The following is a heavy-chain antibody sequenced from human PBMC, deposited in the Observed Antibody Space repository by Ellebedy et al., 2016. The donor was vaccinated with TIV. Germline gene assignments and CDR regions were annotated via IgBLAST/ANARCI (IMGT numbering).Heavy chain of an antibody. D-gene: IGHD6-19*01. CDR2: ISYDGRNT. CDR1: GFSFETYG. Sequence: GESLKISCGGSGFSFETYGMHWVRQIPGKGLEWVAAISYDGRNTYYADSVKGRFTVSRDNSMTTVYLEMNSLRAEDTALYYCARDLDKSSGWYGGAAYWGQGTQVTVSS. V-gene: IGHV3-30*03. CDR3: ARDLDKSSGWYGGAAY. J-gene: IGHJ4*02.